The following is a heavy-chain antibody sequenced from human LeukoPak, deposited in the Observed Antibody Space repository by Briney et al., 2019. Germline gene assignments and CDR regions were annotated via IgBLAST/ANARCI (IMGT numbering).Heavy chain of an antibody. CDR1: GFTFSDYA. V-gene: IGHV3-23*01. Sequence: GGSLRLSCAASGFTFSDYAMSWVRKAPGKGLEGFSSISGSGASTNYADSVKGRFTISKDNSMNTLYLQMNSVRAADTAVYYCANAGSGSYYYYFDQWGQGTLVTVSS. D-gene: IGHD3-10*01. CDR3: ANAGSGSYYYYFDQ. CDR2: ISGSGAST. J-gene: IGHJ4*02.